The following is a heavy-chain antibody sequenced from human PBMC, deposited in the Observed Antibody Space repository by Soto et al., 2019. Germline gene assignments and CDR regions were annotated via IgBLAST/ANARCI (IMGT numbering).Heavy chain of an antibody. CDR1: GGSVSSVSYY. CDR3: ARDGDGYNY. D-gene: IGHD5-12*01. Sequence: SETLSLTCTVYGGSVSSVSYYWSWIRQPPGKGLEWIGYIYSSGSTSYNPSLKSRVTISVDTSKNQFSLKLSSVTAADTAVYYCARDGDGYNYWGQGTLVTVSS. V-gene: IGHV4-61*01. J-gene: IGHJ4*02. CDR2: IYSSGST.